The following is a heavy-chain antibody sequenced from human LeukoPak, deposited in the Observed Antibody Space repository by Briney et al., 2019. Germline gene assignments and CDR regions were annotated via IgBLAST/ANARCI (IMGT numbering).Heavy chain of an antibody. CDR2: IIPIFGIA. V-gene: IGHV1-69*13. CDR1: GGTFSSYA. J-gene: IGHJ6*02. D-gene: IGHD2-21*02. CDR3: VRTLDDSYYYYGMDV. Sequence: ASVKVSCKASGGTFSSYAISWVRQAPGQGLEWMGGIIPIFGIANYAQKFQGRVTITADESTSTAYMELSSLRSEDTAVYYCVRTLDDSYYYYGMDVWGQGTTVTVSS.